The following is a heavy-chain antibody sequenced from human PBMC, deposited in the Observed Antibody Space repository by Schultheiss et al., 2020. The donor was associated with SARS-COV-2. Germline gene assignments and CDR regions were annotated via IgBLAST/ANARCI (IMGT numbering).Heavy chain of an antibody. CDR3: ARDAKSQDCSSTSCYRVSLGMDV. J-gene: IGHJ6*02. CDR1: GGSISSGGYY. V-gene: IGHV4-31*02. Sequence: SQTLSLTCAVSGGSISSGGYYWSWIRQHPGKGLEWIGYIYYSGSTYYNPSLKSRVTISVDTSKNQFSLKLSSVTAADTAVYYCARDAKSQDCSSTSCYRVSLGMDVWGQGTTVTVSS. CDR2: IYYSGST. D-gene: IGHD2-2*02.